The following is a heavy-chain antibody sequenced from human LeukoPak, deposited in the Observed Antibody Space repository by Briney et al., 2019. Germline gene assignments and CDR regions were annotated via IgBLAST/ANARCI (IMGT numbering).Heavy chain of an antibody. CDR2: YSGST. V-gene: IGHV4-39*01. CDR1: GGSISSSTYY. D-gene: IGHD6-19*01. J-gene: IGHJ4*02. Sequence: SETLSLTCTVSGGSISSSTYYWGWIRQPPGKGLEWIGSYSGSTDYNPSLKSRVAISVDTSKSQFSLRLRSVTAADTAVYYCARHGPTRKQWLVGYYCDYWGQGTLVTVSS. CDR3: ARHGPTRKQWLVGYYCDY.